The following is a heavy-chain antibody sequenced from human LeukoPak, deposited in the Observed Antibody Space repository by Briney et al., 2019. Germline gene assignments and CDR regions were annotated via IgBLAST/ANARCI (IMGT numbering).Heavy chain of an antibody. Sequence: GGSLRLSCAASGFTFSSYGMHWVRQAPGKGLEWVAFIWYDGSNKYYADSVKGRFTISRDNSKNTLYLQMNSLRAEDTAVYYCAKGHYYDSSGFLPYFDYWGQGTLVTVSS. D-gene: IGHD3-22*01. CDR2: IWYDGSNK. V-gene: IGHV3-30*02. CDR3: AKGHYYDSSGFLPYFDY. CDR1: GFTFSSYG. J-gene: IGHJ4*02.